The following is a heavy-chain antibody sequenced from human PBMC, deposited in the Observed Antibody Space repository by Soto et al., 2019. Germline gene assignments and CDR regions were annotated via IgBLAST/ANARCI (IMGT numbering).Heavy chain of an antibody. J-gene: IGHJ4*02. CDR3: ARDLGQQLFDY. CDR1: GYTFTSYG. V-gene: IGHV1-18*01. Sequence: QVQLVXXGXXXXXPGASVKVSCKASGYTFTSYGISWVRQAPGQGLEWMGWISAYNGNKKYAQKLQGRVSMTTDTSTSTAYMELRSLRSDDTAVYYCARDLGQQLFDYWGQGTLVTVSS. CDR2: ISAYNGNK. D-gene: IGHD6-13*01.